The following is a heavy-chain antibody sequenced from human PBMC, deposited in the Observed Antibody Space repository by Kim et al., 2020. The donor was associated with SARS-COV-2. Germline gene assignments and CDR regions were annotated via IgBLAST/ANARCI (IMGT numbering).Heavy chain of an antibody. V-gene: IGHV6-1*01. J-gene: IGHJ3*02. CDR2: YN. CDR3: ARDFRAWAFDI. Sequence: YNEYTVSMKSRITLNPDTSKNQFSRQLNSVTPEDTAVYYCARDFRAWAFDIWGQGTMVTVSS.